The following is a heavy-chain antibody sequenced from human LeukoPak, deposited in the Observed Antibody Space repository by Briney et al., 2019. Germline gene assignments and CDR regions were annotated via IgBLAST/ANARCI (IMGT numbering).Heavy chain of an antibody. J-gene: IGHJ6*03. CDR2: IYYSGST. V-gene: IGHV4-59*12. CDR1: GGSISSYY. D-gene: IGHD6-6*01. CDR3: ARESGGSTWDVGNNHYYYYMDV. Sequence: SETLSLTCTVSGGSISSYYWSWIRQPPGKGLEWIGYIYYSGSTNYNPSLKSRVTISVDTSKNQFSLKLSSVTAADTAVYYCARESGGSTWDVGNNHYYYYMDVWGTGTTVTVS.